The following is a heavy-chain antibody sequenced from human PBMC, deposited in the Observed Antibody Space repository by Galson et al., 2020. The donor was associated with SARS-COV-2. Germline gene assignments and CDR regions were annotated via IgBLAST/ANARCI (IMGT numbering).Heavy chain of an antibody. CDR1: GYTFKTYG. D-gene: IGHD2-8*01. CDR3: ARDVNHGLDS. Sequence: GESLKISCKASGYTFKTYGISWVRQAPGQGLEWMGWISADTGKTNYAQKLLDRVTMTRDTSTGTAYLELGGLMSDDTAVYFCARDVNHGLDSWGQEPWSPSPQ. J-gene: IGHJ5*01. CDR2: ISADTGKT. V-gene: IGHV1-18*01.